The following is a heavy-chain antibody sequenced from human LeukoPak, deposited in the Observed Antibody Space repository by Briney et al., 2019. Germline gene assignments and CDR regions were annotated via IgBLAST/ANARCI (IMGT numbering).Heavy chain of an antibody. CDR1: GFTFSDYY. CDR2: ISSSSGTTK. D-gene: IGHD4-11*01. J-gene: IGHJ4*02. V-gene: IGHV3-11*01. Sequence: GGSLRLSCAASGFTFSDYYVTWIRQAPGKGLEWVSHISSSSGTTKEYADSVKGRFTISRDNAKNSLYLQMNSLRVEDTAVYYCAGDKRDYTFDYWGQGTLVTVSS. CDR3: AGDKRDYTFDY.